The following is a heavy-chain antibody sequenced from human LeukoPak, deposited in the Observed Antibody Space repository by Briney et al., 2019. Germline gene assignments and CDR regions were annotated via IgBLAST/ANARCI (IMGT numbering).Heavy chain of an antibody. J-gene: IGHJ4*02. V-gene: IGHV4-34*01. CDR1: GGSFSGYY. CDR3: ARGGGYCTNGVCYPLDY. Sequence: PSETLSLTCAVYGGSFSGYYWSWIRQPPGKGLERIGEINHSGSTNYNPSLKSRVTISVDTSKNQFSLKLSSVTAADTAVYYCARGGGYCTNGVCYPLDYWGQGTLVTVSS. D-gene: IGHD2-8*01. CDR2: INHSGST.